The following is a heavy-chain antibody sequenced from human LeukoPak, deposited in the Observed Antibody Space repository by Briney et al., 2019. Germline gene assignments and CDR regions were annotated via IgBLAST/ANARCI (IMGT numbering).Heavy chain of an antibody. CDR3: AREPYYDILTGYSGFDY. CDR1: GNIFTGYY. V-gene: IGHV1-46*01. D-gene: IGHD3-9*01. J-gene: IGHJ4*02. CDR2: INPSGGST. Sequence: ASVKVSCKASGNIFTGYYMHWVRQAPGQGLEWMGIINPSGGSTSYAQKFQGRVTMTRDMSTSTVYMELSSLRSEDTAVYYCAREPYYDILTGYSGFDYWGQGTLVTVSS.